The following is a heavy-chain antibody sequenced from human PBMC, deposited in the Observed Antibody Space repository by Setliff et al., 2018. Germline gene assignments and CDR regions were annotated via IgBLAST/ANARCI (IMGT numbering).Heavy chain of an antibody. CDR3: ARGSGYYKNWFDP. CDR1: GESFSNNY. CDR2: IYYSGST. D-gene: IGHD3-9*01. V-gene: IGHV4-59*01. Sequence: SETLSLTCSVYGESFSNNYWSWIRQPPGKGLEWIGYIYYSGSTNYNPSLKSRVTMALDTTKNQISLKLSSVTAADTAVYYCARGSGYYKNWFDPWGQGTLVTVSS. J-gene: IGHJ5*02.